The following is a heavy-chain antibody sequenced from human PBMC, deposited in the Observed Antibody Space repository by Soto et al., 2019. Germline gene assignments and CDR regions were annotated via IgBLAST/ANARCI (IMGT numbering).Heavy chain of an antibody. V-gene: IGHV1-3*04. D-gene: IGHD3-10*01. J-gene: IGHJ4*02. Sequence: QVQLVQSGAEVKKPGASVKVSCKASGFAFTTSAMHWVRQAPGQRLEWMGWINTGNGDTKYSQNFQGRVTITRDTSANTAYMELSSLRSEDTAVYYCARDRGYFDYWGQGTLVTVSS. CDR3: ARDRGYFDY. CDR2: INTGNGDT. CDR1: GFAFTTSA.